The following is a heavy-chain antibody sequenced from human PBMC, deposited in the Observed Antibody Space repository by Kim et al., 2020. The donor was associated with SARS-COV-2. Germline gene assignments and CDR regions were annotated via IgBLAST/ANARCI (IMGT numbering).Heavy chain of an antibody. J-gene: IGHJ5*02. V-gene: IGHV1-69*02. CDR2: IIPILGIA. Sequence: SVKVSCKASGGTFSSYTISWVRQAPGQGLEWMGRIIPILGIANYAQKFQGRVTITADKSTSTAYMELSSLRSEDTAVYYCARKLSSSWSSGWFDPWGQGTLVTVSS. D-gene: IGHD6-13*01. CDR1: GGTFSSYT. CDR3: ARKLSSSWSSGWFDP.